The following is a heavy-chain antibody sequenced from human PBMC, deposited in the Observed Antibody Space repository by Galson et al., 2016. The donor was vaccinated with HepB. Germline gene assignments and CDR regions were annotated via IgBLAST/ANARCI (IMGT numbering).Heavy chain of an antibody. D-gene: IGHD3-9*01. V-gene: IGHV3-74*01. J-gene: IGHJ6*01. CDR3: AGDNVLRDFDWTTLNYYYGMDV. CDR2: INSDGSST. Sequence: SLRLSCAASGFTFSSYWMHWVRQAPGKGLVWVSRINSDGSSTSYADSVKGRFTISRDNAKNTLYLQMNSLRAEDTAVDYFAGDNVLRDFDWTTLNYYYGMDVWVQGTTVTVSA. CDR1: GFTFSSYW.